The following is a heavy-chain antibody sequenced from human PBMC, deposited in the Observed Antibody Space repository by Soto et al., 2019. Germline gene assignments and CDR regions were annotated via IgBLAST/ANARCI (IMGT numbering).Heavy chain of an antibody. CDR3: ARIGYCSGGSCYGIDY. CDR1: GGSISSGGYY. Sequence: SETLSLTCTVSGGSISSGGYYWSWIRQHPGKGLEWIGYIYYSGSTYYNPSLKSRVTISVDTSKNQFSLKLSSVTAADTAVYYCARIGYCSGGSCYGIDYWGQGTLVTVSS. J-gene: IGHJ4*02. D-gene: IGHD2-15*01. V-gene: IGHV4-31*03. CDR2: IYYSGST.